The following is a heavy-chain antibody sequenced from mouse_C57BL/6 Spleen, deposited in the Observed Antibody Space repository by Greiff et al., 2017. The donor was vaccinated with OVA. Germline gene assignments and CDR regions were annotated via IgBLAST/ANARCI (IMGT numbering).Heavy chain of an antibody. Sequence: VQLQQSGAELVMPGASVKLSCKASGYTFTSYWMHWVKQRPGQGLEWIGAIDPSDSYNNYNQKFKGKSILTVEQSSSTAYMQLSSLTSEDSAVYYCARSGDDPSYLYFDVWGTGTTVTVAS. D-gene: IGHD2-10*02. CDR3: ARSGDDPSYLYFDV. CDR1: GYTFTSYW. J-gene: IGHJ1*03. CDR2: IDPSDSYN. V-gene: IGHV1-69*01.